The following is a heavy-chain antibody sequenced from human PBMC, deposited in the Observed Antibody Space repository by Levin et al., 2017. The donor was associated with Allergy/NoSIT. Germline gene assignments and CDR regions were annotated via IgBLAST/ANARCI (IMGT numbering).Heavy chain of an antibody. Sequence: GGSLRLSCAASGFSFRNFWMNWVRQAPGKGLEWVANIKPDGSEQLYVDSVKGRFAISRDNAKNSLSLQMNNLRPEDTAIYYCARDGGGADVWGQGTTVTVSS. CDR2: IKPDGSEQ. V-gene: IGHV3-7*01. D-gene: IGHD4-23*01. CDR3: ARDGGGADV. CDR1: GFSFRNFW. J-gene: IGHJ6*02.